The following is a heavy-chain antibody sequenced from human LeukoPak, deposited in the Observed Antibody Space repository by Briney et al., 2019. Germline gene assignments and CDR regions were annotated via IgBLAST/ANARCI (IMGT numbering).Heavy chain of an antibody. CDR2: INPNIGGT. J-gene: IGHJ3*02. V-gene: IGHV1-2*06. CDR3: ARVGDGLNDAFDI. CDR1: GYTFIGYY. Sequence: GASVKVSCKASGYTFIGYYMHWVRQAPGQGLEWMGRINPNIGGTNFAQKFQGRVTMTRDKSISTIYMELSRLRSDDTAVYFCARVGDGLNDAFDIWGQGTMVTVSS. D-gene: IGHD5-24*01.